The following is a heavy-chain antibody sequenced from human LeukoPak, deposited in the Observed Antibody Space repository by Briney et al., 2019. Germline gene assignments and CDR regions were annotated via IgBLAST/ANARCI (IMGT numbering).Heavy chain of an antibody. Sequence: SETLSLTCAVFGGSFSGYYWSWIRQPPGKGLEWIGEINDSGSTNYNPSLKSRVTISVDTSKNQFSLKLSSVTAADTAVYYCARGGRYYYYGMDVWGQGTTVTVSS. V-gene: IGHV4-34*01. CDR1: GGSFSGYY. J-gene: IGHJ6*02. CDR2: INDSGST. CDR3: ARGGRYYYYGMDV.